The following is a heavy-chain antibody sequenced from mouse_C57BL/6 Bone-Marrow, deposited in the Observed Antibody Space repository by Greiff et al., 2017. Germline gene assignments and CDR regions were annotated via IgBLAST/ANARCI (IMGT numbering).Heavy chain of an antibody. V-gene: IGHV1-15*01. CDR3: TRGGDGYLDY. CDR2: IDPETGGT. J-gene: IGHJ2*01. Sequence: QVQLQQSGAELVRPGASVTLSCKASGYTFTDYEMHWVKQTPVHGLEWIGAIDPETGGTAYNQKFKGKAILTADKSSSTAYVELRSLTSEDSAVYYCTRGGDGYLDYWGQGTTLTVSS. D-gene: IGHD2-3*01. CDR1: GYTFTDYE.